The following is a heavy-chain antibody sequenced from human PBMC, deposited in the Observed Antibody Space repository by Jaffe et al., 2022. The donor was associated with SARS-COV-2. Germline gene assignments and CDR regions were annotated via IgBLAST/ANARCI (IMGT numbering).Heavy chain of an antibody. CDR1: GGTISSYA. D-gene: IGHD3-10*01. Sequence: QVQLVQSGAEVKRPGSSVKVSCKASGGTISSYAITWVRQAPGQGLEWMGGIIPIFGPANYAQKFQGRVTITADESTGTAYMELSSLRSEDTAVYYCARHYYGSGSNYTFFDYWGQGTLITVSS. J-gene: IGHJ4*02. CDR3: ARHYYGSGSNYTFFDY. V-gene: IGHV1-69*01. CDR2: IIPIFGPA.